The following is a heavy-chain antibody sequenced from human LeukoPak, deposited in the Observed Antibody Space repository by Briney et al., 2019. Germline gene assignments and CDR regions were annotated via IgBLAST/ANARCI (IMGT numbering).Heavy chain of an antibody. CDR1: GGSISSYY. Sequence: SETLSLTCTVSGGSISSYYWSWIRQPAGKGLGWIGRIYTSGSTNYNPSLKSRVTMSVDTSKNQFSLKLSSVTAADTAVYYCARDSGGYCSSTSCYRYFDYWGQGTLVTVSS. CDR2: IYTSGST. J-gene: IGHJ4*02. CDR3: ARDSGGYCSSTSCYRYFDY. D-gene: IGHD2-2*02. V-gene: IGHV4-4*07.